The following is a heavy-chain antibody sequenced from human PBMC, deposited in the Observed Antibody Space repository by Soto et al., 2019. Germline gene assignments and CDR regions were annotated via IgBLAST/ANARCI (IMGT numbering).Heavy chain of an antibody. D-gene: IGHD6-19*01. CDR2: FDPEDGET. V-gene: IGHV1-24*01. CDR1: GYTLTELS. CDR3: ATEGDGSGFPFGGGYYYYYGMDV. J-gene: IGHJ6*02. Sequence: ASVKVSCKVSGYTLTELSMHWVRQAPGKGLEWMGGFDPEDGETIYAQKFQGRVTMTEDTSTDTAYMELRSLRSEDTAVYYCATEGDGSGFPFGGGYYYYYGMDVWGQGTTVTVSS.